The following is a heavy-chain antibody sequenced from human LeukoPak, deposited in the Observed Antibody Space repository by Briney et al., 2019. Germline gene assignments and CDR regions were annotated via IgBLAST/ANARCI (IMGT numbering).Heavy chain of an antibody. J-gene: IGHJ6*02. CDR2: IWYDGSNK. CDR3: ARDQVADRYGPPTYGMDV. V-gene: IGHV3-33*01. CDR1: GFTLSSYG. Sequence: PGGSLRLSCAASGFTLSSYGMHWVRQAPGKGLEWVAVIWYDGSNKYYADSVKGRFTISRDNSKNTLYLQMNSLRAEDTAVYYCARDQVADRYGPPTYGMDVWGQGTTVTVSS. D-gene: IGHD5-18*01.